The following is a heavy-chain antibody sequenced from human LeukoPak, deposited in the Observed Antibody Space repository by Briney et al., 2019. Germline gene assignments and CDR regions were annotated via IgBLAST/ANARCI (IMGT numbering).Heavy chain of an antibody. CDR3: ARGNLNYYDSSGYLIR. CDR2: INHSGST. V-gene: IGHV4-34*01. Sequence: SETLSLTCAVYGGSFSGYYWSWIRQPPGKGLEWIGEINHSGSTNYNPSLKSRVTISVDTSKNQFSLKLSSVTAADTAVYYCARGNLNYYDSSGYLIRWGQGTLVTVSS. J-gene: IGHJ4*02. D-gene: IGHD3-22*01. CDR1: GGSFSGYY.